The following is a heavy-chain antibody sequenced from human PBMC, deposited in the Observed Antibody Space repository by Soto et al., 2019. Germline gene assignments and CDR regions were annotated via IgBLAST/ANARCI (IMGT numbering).Heavy chain of an antibody. CDR2: INPGDSDT. J-gene: IGHJ6*02. Sequence: PGESLKISCKGSGYSFTSHSIGWVRQKPGKGLEWMGVINPGDSDTIYSPSFQGQVTISADKSISTAYLPWSSLKASDTAMYYCARQGPIALDLRAQRTTVTGSS. CDR1: GYSFTSHS. V-gene: IGHV5-51*01. CDR3: ARQGPIALDL. D-gene: IGHD3-16*02.